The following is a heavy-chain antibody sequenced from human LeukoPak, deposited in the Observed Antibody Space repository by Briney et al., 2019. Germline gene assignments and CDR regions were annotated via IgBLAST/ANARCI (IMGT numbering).Heavy chain of an antibody. CDR1: GFAFRDHY. V-gene: IGHV3-72*01. CDR2: TRNKADSYTT. CDR3: ARDTRDGIDY. Sequence: GGSLRLSCAASGFAFRDHYMDWVRQAPGKGLEWVGRTRNKADSYTTDYAASVKGRFTISRDDSKNSLFLQMNSLRTEDTAVYYCARDTRDGIDYWGQGTLVTVSS. J-gene: IGHJ4*02. D-gene: IGHD5-24*01.